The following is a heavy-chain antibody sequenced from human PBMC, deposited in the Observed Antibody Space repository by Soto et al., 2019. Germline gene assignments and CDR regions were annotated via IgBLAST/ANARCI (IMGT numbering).Heavy chain of an antibody. CDR1: GFTFGNSA. CDR3: ARDLTGHGYCHGSVDY. J-gene: IGHJ4*02. V-gene: IGHV3-33*01. Sequence: LRLSYAASGFTFGNSAMHWVRQAPGKRLEWVAVIWYDGSNTYYGDSVQGRFTISGDNGKNMMHVVMSSLCAEAAVLYRCARDLTGHGYCHGSVDYWGLGTPVTVSS. CDR2: IWYDGSNT. D-gene: IGHD2-2*03.